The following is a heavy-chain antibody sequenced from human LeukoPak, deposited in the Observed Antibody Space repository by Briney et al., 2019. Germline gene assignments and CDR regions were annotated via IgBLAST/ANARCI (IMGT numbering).Heavy chain of an antibody. Sequence: SETLSLTCAVYGGSFSGYYWSWIRQPPGKGLEWIGEINHSGSTNYNPSLKSRVTISVDTSKNQFSLKLSSVTTADTAVYYCARDVDGDILTGYYKGRSFDYWGQGTLVTVSS. CDR2: INHSGST. CDR1: GGSFSGYY. J-gene: IGHJ4*02. CDR3: ARDVDGDILTGYYKGRSFDY. V-gene: IGHV4-34*01. D-gene: IGHD3-9*01.